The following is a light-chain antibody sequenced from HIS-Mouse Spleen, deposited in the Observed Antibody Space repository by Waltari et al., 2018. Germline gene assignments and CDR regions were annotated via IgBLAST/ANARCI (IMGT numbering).Light chain of an antibody. CDR3: SSYAGSNIYV. V-gene: IGLV2-8*01. CDR2: EVS. CDR1: SSDVGGYHY. Sequence: QSALTQPPSASGSPGQSVPIPCTGTSSDVGGYHYVSWYQQHPGKAPKLMIYEVSKRPSGVPDRFSGSKSGNTASLTVSGLQAEDEADYYCSSYAGSNIYVFGTGTKVTVL. J-gene: IGLJ1*01.